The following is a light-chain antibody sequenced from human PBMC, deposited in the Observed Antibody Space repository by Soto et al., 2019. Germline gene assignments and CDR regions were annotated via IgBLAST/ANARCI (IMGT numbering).Light chain of an antibody. V-gene: IGKV1-5*03. Sequence: DIQMTQSPSTLSASVGDRVTITCRASQSISYWLAWYQQKPGRAPNLLIYMASSLESGVPSRFSGSGSGTEFTLTISSLRPDDVATYYCQQYNSSPYTFGQGTQLEIK. CDR3: QQYNSSPYT. CDR2: MAS. J-gene: IGKJ2*01. CDR1: QSISYW.